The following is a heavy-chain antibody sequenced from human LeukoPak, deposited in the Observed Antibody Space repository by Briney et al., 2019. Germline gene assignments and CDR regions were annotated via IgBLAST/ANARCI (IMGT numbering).Heavy chain of an antibody. J-gene: IGHJ4*02. CDR3: ARSGGSGWDEGFDY. CDR1: GYSFSSYW. Sequence: PGESLKISCKGSGYSFSSYWVAWVRQMPGKGLEWMGLIYLGDSDTRYSPSFQGQVTISAAMSISTTYLQWSSLKASDTATYYCARSGGSGWDEGFDYWGQGTLVTVSS. CDR2: IYLGDSDT. V-gene: IGHV5-51*01. D-gene: IGHD6-19*01.